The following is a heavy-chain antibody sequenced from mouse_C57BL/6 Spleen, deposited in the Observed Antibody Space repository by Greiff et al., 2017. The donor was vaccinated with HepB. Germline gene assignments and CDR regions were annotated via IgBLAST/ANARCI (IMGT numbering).Heavy chain of an antibody. V-gene: IGHV5-9*01. J-gene: IGHJ2*01. CDR3: ARQEGSYYSNFFDY. CDR2: ISGGGGNT. Sequence: EVQGVESGGGLVKPGGSLKLSCAASGFTFSSYTMSWVRQTPEKRLEWVATISGGGGNTYYPDSVKGRFTISRDNAKNTLYLQMSSLRSEDTALYYCARQEGSYYSNFFDYWGQGTTRTVSS. D-gene: IGHD2-5*01. CDR1: GFTFSSYT.